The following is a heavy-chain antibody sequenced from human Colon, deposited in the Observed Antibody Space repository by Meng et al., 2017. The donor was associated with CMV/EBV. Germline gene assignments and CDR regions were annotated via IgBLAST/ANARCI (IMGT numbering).Heavy chain of an antibody. Sequence: SETLSLTCTVSGGSISSSSYYWGWIRQPPGKGLEWIGSVYYSGSTYYNPSLKSRVTISVDTSKNQFSLKLSSVTAADSAVYYCARQGPIYDGSGGQIDYWGQGTLVTVSS. D-gene: IGHD3-10*01. V-gene: IGHV4-39*07. J-gene: IGHJ4*02. CDR1: GGSISSSSYY. CDR2: VYYSGST. CDR3: ARQGPIYDGSGGQIDY.